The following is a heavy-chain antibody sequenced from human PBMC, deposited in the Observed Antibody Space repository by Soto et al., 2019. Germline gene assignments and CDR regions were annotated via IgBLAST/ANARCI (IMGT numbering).Heavy chain of an antibody. Sequence: QVQLQQWGAGLLKPSETLSLTCAGYGGCFSGYYWSWTREPPGKGLEGMGGINHSGSTNYDPSLKRRVTISVDTSKNQFSLKLSSVTAAHTAVYYCARWAQRRYSYGQGDFDYWRQGTLVTVSS. J-gene: IGHJ4*02. V-gene: IGHV4-34*01. CDR2: INHSGST. D-gene: IGHD5-18*01. CDR3: ARWAQRRYSYGQGDFDY. CDR1: GGCFSGYY.